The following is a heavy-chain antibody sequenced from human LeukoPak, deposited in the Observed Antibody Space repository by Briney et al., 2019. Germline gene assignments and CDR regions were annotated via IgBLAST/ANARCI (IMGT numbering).Heavy chain of an antibody. V-gene: IGHV1-69*06. J-gene: IGHJ6*03. CDR1: GGTFSSYA. Sequence: GASVKVSCKASGGTFSSYAISWVRQAPGQGLEWMGGIIPIFGTANYAQKFQGRVTITADKSTSTAYMELSSLRSEDTAVYYCARAGSSWYLGYYYYYYMDVWGKGTTVTVSS. CDR3: ARAGSSWYLGYYYYYYMDV. D-gene: IGHD6-13*01. CDR2: IIPIFGTA.